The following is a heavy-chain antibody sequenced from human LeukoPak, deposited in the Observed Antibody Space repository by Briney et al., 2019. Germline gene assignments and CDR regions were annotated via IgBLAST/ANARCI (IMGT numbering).Heavy chain of an antibody. J-gene: IGHJ6*03. CDR2: IKSKTDGGTT. D-gene: IGHD3-22*01. CDR3: ARDGIDRSSGTSYYYMAV. CDR1: GFTFSNAW. Sequence: GGSLRLSCAASGFTFSNAWMSWVRQAPGKGLEWVGRIKSKTDGGTTDYAAPVKGRFTISRDNSKNTLYLQMNSLRAEDTAVYYCARDGIDRSSGTSYYYMAVWGKGTTVTISS. V-gene: IGHV3-15*01.